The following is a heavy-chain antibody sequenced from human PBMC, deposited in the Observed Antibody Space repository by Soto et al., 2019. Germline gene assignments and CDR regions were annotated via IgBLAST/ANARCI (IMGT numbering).Heavy chain of an antibody. CDR3: ARRLYGDYDY. CDR1: GYSFTTSG. J-gene: IGHJ4*02. Sequence: QAQLVQSGAEVKEPGASVKVSCKASGYSFTTSGITWVRQAPGQGLAWMGWISTYNCNKNYAQKLQDRDTLTTDTSTSTAYMELRSLRSDDTAVYYCARRLYGDYDYWCQGPLVTVSS. V-gene: IGHV1-18*01. CDR2: ISTYNCNK. D-gene: IGHD4-17*01.